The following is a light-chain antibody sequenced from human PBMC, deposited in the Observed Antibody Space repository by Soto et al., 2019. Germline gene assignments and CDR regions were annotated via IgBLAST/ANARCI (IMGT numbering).Light chain of an antibody. CDR3: QQHSHWPPWT. Sequence: EVVLTQSPATLSLSPGERATLSCRASENVRTFVDWYQQKPGQAPRLLIYGASNRATGIPARFSGSGSGTDFTLTISGLEPEDFAVYYCQQHSHWPPWTFGQGTRVDIQ. V-gene: IGKV3-11*01. J-gene: IGKJ1*01. CDR2: GAS. CDR1: ENVRTF.